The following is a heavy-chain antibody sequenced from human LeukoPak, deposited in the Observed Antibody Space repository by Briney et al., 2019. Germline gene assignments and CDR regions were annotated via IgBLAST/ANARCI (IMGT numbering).Heavy chain of an antibody. CDR2: ISGGGGST. J-gene: IGHJ4*02. V-gene: IGHV3-23*01. Sequence: GGSLRLSCAASGFTFSNYAMSWVRQAPGKGLEWVSTISGGGGSTYYADSVKGRFTISRDNAKNSLYLQMNSLRAEDTAVYYCAREEITMVRGPLDYWGRGTLVTVSS. D-gene: IGHD3-10*01. CDR1: GFTFSNYA. CDR3: AREEITMVRGPLDY.